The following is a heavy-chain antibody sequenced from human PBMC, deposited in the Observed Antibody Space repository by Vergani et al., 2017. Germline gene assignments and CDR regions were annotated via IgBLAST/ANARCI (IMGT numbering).Heavy chain of an antibody. CDR1: GGSISSYY. J-gene: IGHJ4*02. V-gene: IGHV4-59*08. CDR3: ARQTPGRGSSFDY. D-gene: IGHD2-15*01. Sequence: QLQLQESGPGLVKPSETLSLTCTVSGGSISSYYWSWIRQPPGKGLEWIGEINHSGSTNYNPSLKSRVTISVDTSKNQFSLKLSSVTAADTAVYYCARQTPGRGSSFDYWGQGTLVTVSS. CDR2: INHSGST.